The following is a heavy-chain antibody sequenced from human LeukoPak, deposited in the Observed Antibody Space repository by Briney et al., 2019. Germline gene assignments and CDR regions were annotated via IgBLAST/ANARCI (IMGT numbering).Heavy chain of an antibody. CDR2: INPNSGGT. V-gene: IGHV1-2*02. D-gene: IGHD6-19*01. J-gene: IGHJ4*02. Sequence: GASVKVSCKASGYTFTGYYMHWVRQAPGQGLEWMEWINPNSGGTNYAQKFQGRVTMTRDTSISTAYMELSRLRSDDTAVYHCARDFQMVSRQWLVDANIDYWGQGTLVTVSS. CDR1: GYTFTGYY. CDR3: ARDFQMVSRQWLVDANIDY.